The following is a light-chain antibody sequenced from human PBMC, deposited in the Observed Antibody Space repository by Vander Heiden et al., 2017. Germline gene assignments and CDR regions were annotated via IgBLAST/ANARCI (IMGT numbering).Light chain of an antibody. J-gene: IGLJ2*01. V-gene: IGLV3-21*02. CDR1: NIGSKS. CDR2: DDS. Sequence: SYVLTQPPSVSVAPGQTARITSGGNNIGSKSVHWYQQKPGKAPVLVVYDDSDRPSGIPERFSGSNSGNTATLTISRVEAGDEADYYCQVWDSSSDVVFGGGTKLTVL. CDR3: QVWDSSSDVV.